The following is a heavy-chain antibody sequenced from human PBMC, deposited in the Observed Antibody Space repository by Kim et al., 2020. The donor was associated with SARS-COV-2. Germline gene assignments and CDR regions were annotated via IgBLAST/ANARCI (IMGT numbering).Heavy chain of an antibody. J-gene: IGHJ6*02. CDR2: TAT. CDR3: ARGTPALAD. Sequence: TATNYADSVRGRFTISRDNAKNSLYLQMNSLRVDDAAVYYCARGTPALADWGQGTTVTVSS. V-gene: IGHV3-11*06. D-gene: IGHD2-2*01.